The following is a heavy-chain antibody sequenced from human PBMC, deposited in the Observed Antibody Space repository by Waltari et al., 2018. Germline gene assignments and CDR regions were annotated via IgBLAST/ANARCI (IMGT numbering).Heavy chain of an antibody. J-gene: IGHJ4*02. Sequence: QLQLQESGPGLVKPSETLSLTCTVSGGSISSSSYYWGWIRQPHGKGLEWIGSIYYSVRTYYNPSLKSRVTISVDTSKNQFSLKLSSVTAADTAVYYCARIDYGDYYFDYWGQGTLVTVSS. CDR3: ARIDYGDYYFDY. CDR2: IYYSVRT. V-gene: IGHV4-39*01. CDR1: GGSISSSSYY. D-gene: IGHD4-17*01.